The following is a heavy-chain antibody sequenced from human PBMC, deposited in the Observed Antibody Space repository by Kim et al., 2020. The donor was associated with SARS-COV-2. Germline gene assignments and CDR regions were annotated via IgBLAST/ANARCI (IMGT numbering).Heavy chain of an antibody. D-gene: IGHD3-22*01. J-gene: IGHJ4*02. CDR1: GGTFSSYA. CDR2: IIPIFGTA. V-gene: IGHV1-69*13. Sequence: SVKVSCKASGGTFSSYAISWVRQAPGQGLEWMGGIIPIFGTANYAQKFQGRVTITADESTSTAYMELSSLRSEDTAVYYCARGYWGGYDSSGYYPPNYWGQGTLVTVSS. CDR3: ARGYWGGYDSSGYYPPNY.